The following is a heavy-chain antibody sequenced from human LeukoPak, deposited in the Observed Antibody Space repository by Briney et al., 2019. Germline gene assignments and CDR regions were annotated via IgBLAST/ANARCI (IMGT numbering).Heavy chain of an antibody. CDR1: GLTFSDYY. V-gene: IGHV3-11*01. Sequence: GGSLRLSCAASGLTFSDYYMSWIRQAPGKGLEWVSYISSSGSTIYYADSVTGRFTISRDNAKNSLYLQMNSLRAEDTAVYYCAKYRGIAVAGTPYWGQGTLVTVSS. D-gene: IGHD6-19*01. J-gene: IGHJ4*02. CDR3: AKYRGIAVAGTPY. CDR2: ISSSGSTI.